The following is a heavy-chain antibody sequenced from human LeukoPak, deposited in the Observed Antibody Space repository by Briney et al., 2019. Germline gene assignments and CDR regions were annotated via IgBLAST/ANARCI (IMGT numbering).Heavy chain of an antibody. D-gene: IGHD3-10*01. V-gene: IGHV1-2*02. CDR2: INPNSGGT. CDR1: GYTFTGYY. CDR3: ARDPSNFMVRGDY. J-gene: IGHJ4*02. Sequence: GASVKVSCKASGYTFTGYYMHWVRQAPGQGLEWMGWINPNSGGTNYAQKFQGRVTMTRDTSISTAYMELSRLRSDDTAVYYCARDPSNFMVRGDYWGQGTLVTVSS.